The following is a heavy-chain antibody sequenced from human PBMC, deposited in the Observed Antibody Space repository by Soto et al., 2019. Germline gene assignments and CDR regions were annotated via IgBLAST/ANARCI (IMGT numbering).Heavy chain of an antibody. Sequence: QVQLVESGGGVVQPGRSLRLSCTASGFTFNNYCMHWVRQAPGKGLEWVTLISYDGSNKYYADSVKGRFTISRDNSKNTLYLQMNSLRAQDTAVYYCAKDVFGVYNYGMDVWGQGTTVAVSS. J-gene: IGHJ6*02. CDR3: AKDVFGVYNYGMDV. D-gene: IGHD3-3*01. V-gene: IGHV3-30*18. CDR1: GFTFNNYC. CDR2: ISYDGSNK.